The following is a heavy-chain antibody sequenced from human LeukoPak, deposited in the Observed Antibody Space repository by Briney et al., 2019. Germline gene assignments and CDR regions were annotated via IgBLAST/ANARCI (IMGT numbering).Heavy chain of an antibody. V-gene: IGHV1-18*01. CDR2: ISAYNGNT. CDR1: GYTFTSYG. Sequence: ASVTVSCKASGYTFTSYGISWVRQAPGQGLEWMGWISAYNGNTNYAQKLQGRVTMTTDTSTSTAYMELRSLRSDDTAVYYCARDRGRITMIKYYFDYWGQGTLVTVSS. D-gene: IGHD3-22*01. J-gene: IGHJ4*02. CDR3: ARDRGRITMIKYYFDY.